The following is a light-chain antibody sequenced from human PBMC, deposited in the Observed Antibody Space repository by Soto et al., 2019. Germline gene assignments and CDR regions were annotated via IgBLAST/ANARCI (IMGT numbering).Light chain of an antibody. CDR3: QQYNDSPLT. CDR1: QSVGSSY. Sequence: EIVLTQSPGTLSLSPGERATLSCRASQSVGSSYLAWYQQKPGQAPRLLIYAASTRDTDIPDRFNGSGSGTDFALTISRLEPEDFALYYCQQYNDSPLTFGPGTKVDVK. J-gene: IGKJ3*01. V-gene: IGKV3-20*01. CDR2: AAS.